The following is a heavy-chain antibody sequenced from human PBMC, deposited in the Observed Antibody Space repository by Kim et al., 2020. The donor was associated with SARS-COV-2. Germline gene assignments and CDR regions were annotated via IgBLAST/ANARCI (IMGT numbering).Heavy chain of an antibody. J-gene: IGHJ4*02. V-gene: IGHV3-20*03. CDR3: ARVKGSTYYYDSSGYLDY. D-gene: IGHD3-22*01. Sequence: GRFTISRDNAKNSLYLQMNSLRAEDTALYYGARVKGSTYYYDSSGYLDYWGQGTLVTVSS.